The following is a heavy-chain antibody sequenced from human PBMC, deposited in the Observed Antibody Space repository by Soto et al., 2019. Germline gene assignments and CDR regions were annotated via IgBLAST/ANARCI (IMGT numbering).Heavy chain of an antibody. Sequence: QVQLVESGGGVVQPGRSLRLSCAASGFTFSSYGMHWVRQAPGKGLEWVAGIWYAGSNKYYADSVKGRFAISRDNSNNALYLGMKSLRAEDTAVYYCARVGGYSGYDHFDYWGQGTLVTVSS. V-gene: IGHV3-33*01. D-gene: IGHD5-12*01. CDR1: GFTFSSYG. CDR2: IWYAGSNK. J-gene: IGHJ4*02. CDR3: ARVGGYSGYDHFDY.